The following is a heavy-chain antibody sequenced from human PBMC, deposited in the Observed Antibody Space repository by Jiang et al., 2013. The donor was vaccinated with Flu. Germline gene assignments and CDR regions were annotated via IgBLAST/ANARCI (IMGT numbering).Heavy chain of an antibody. V-gene: IGHV2-70*11. CDR3: ARIQWGQKTIDY. D-gene: IGHD3-16*01. Sequence: KPTQTLTLTCTFSGFSLSTGGMCVTWIRQPPGKALEWLARIDWDDDRYYSTSLKTRLTISKDTSKNQVVLTMTNMDPVDTATYYCARIQWGQKTIDYWGQGTLVTVSS. J-gene: IGHJ4*02. CDR2: IDWDDDR. CDR1: GFSLSTGGMC.